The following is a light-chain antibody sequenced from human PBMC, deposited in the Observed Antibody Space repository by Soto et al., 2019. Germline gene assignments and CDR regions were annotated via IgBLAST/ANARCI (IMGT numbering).Light chain of an antibody. Sequence: QSVLTQPASVSGSPGQSITISCTGTSNDIGTYRYVSWYQQHPGKVPKLIIFEVSDRPSGVSHRFSGSKSGNTASLTISGIQAEDEADYYCTSYITSSTLVFGGGTKVTVL. CDR1: SNDIGTYRY. V-gene: IGLV2-14*01. CDR3: TSYITSSTLV. J-gene: IGLJ3*02. CDR2: EVS.